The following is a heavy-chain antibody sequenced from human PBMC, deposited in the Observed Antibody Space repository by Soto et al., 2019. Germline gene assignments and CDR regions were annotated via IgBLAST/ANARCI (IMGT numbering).Heavy chain of an antibody. J-gene: IGHJ6*02. Sequence: EVQLLESGGGLVQPGGSLRLSCAAAGFTFSNYALTWVRQSPGKGLEWVSTFSGSGGSTYYADSVRGRFTISRDNSKNTLFLQMNSLRVEDPAIYYCARDWTGDTCPCLDVWGRGTTVSVSS. D-gene: IGHD3-3*01. CDR2: FSGSGGST. CDR1: GFTFSNYA. V-gene: IGHV3-23*01. CDR3: ARDWTGDTCPCLDV.